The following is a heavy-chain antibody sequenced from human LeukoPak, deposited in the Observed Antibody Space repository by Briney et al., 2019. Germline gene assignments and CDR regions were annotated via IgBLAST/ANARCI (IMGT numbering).Heavy chain of an antibody. CDR2: INSDGSST. CDR3: ARDGYCSGGSCYLVAFDI. CDR1: GFTFSSYW. J-gene: IGHJ3*02. Sequence: PGGSLRLSCAASGFTFSSYWMHWVRQAPGKGLVWVSRINSDGSSTSYADSVKGRFTISRDNAKNTLYLQMNSLRAEDTAVYYCARDGYCSGGSCYLVAFDIWGQGTMVTVSS. D-gene: IGHD2-15*01. V-gene: IGHV3-74*01.